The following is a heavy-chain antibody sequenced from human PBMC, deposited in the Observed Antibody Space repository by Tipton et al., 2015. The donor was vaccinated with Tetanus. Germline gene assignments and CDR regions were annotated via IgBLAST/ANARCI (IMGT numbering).Heavy chain of an antibody. CDR2: LIPMFGTP. J-gene: IGHJ6*02. D-gene: IGHD2-21*02. CDR1: GATLRGHS. V-gene: IGHV1-69*06. CDR3: AQNSKGDCYYYYGLDV. Sequence: QLVQSGPEVKKPGSSVNVSCKASGATLRGHSITWVRQAPGQGLEWMGGLIPMFGTPKYAQKFQDRVTIGGDRSTSTFYMELSSLRSEDTAIYYCAQNSKGDCYYYYGLDVWGQGTTVTVSS.